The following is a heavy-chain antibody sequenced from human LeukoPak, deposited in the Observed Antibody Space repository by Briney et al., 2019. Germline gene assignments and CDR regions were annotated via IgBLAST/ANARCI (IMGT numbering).Heavy chain of an antibody. CDR2: ISAYNGNT. V-gene: IGHV1-18*01. CDR1: GYTFTSYG. D-gene: IGHD6-13*01. J-gene: IGHJ6*02. CDR3: ARAYSSSWYEEWAYYYYGMDV. Sequence: ASVKVSCKASGYTFTSYGISWVRPAPGQGLEWMGWISAYNGNTNYAQKLQGRVTMTTDTSTSTAYMELRSLRSDDTAVYYCARAYSSSWYEEWAYYYYGMDVWGQGTTVTVSS.